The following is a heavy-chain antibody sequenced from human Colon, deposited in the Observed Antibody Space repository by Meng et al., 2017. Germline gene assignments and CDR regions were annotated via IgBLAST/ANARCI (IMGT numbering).Heavy chain of an antibody. Sequence: QVPHQEPGPGLVSPSGTLSLTCDVSGGSINSRDWWSGVLQPPGKGLEWIAEIFHSGSTNYKSSLKSRATISVDRSKNQFSLKLNSVTAADTAVYYCAAIFGLGPGYWGQGTLVTVSS. D-gene: IGHD3-3*01. CDR1: GGSINSRDW. CDR2: IFHSGST. V-gene: IGHV4-4*02. J-gene: IGHJ4*02. CDR3: AAIFGLGPGY.